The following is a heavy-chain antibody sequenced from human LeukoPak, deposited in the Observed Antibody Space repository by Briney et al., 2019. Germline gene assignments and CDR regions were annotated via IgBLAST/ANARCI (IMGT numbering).Heavy chain of an antibody. D-gene: IGHD2-2*01. V-gene: IGHV5-51*01. CDR1: GYSFTLYW. CDR3: ARQLISISCYDY. Sequence: GESLKISCKGSGYSFTLYWIGWVRQMPGKGLEWMGIIYPDDSDTKYSPSFQGRVTISVDKSINTAYLQWSSLRASDTASYYCARQLISISCYDYWGRGTPVTVSS. CDR2: IYPDDSDT. J-gene: IGHJ4*02.